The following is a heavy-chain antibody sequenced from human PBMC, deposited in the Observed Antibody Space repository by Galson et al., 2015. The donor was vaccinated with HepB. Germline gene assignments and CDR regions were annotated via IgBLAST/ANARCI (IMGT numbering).Heavy chain of an antibody. J-gene: IGHJ5*02. Sequence: SVKVSCKASGYTFTSYDINWVRQATGQGLEWMGWMNPNSGNTGYAQKFQGRVTMTRNTSISTAYMELSSLRSEDTAVYYCARGIVVAGTENWFDPWGQGTLVTVSS. V-gene: IGHV1-8*01. CDR1: GYTFTSYD. D-gene: IGHD6-19*01. CDR3: ARGIVVAGTENWFDP. CDR2: MNPNSGNT.